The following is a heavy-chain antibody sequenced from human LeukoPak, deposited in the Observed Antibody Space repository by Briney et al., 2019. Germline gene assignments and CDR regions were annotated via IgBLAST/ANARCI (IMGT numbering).Heavy chain of an antibody. CDR3: ARHPSPGDQLVRSYFDN. CDR2: FYHGGRT. D-gene: IGHD6-6*01. CDR1: GYSISSGYY. J-gene: IGHJ4*02. V-gene: IGHV4-38-2*01. Sequence: SETLSLTCAVSGYSISSGYYWGWIRQPPGKRQGLIGSFYHGGRTHYNPSLKSRVTVSIDTSKNQFSLKLSSVTAADTAVYYCARHPSPGDQLVRSYFDNWGRGTLVTVSS.